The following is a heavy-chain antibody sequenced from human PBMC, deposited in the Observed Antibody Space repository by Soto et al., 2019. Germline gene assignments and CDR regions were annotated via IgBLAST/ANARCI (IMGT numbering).Heavy chain of an antibody. V-gene: IGHV1-2*02. D-gene: IGHD3-3*01. CDR2: INPNSGGT. J-gene: IGHJ5*02. CDR1: GYTFTGYY. CDR3: ARGPSYDFWSGYPMNWFDP. Sequence: ASVKVSCKASGYTFTGYYMHWVRQAPGQGLEWMGWINPNSGGTNYAQKFQGRVTMTRDTSISTAYMELSRLRSDDTAVYYCARGPSYDFWSGYPMNWFDPWGQRTLVTVSS.